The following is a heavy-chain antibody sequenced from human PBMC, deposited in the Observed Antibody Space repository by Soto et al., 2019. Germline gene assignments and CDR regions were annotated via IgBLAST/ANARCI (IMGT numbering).Heavy chain of an antibody. CDR2: ISYDGSNK. CDR3: ARDGLVLLWFGEPPGYYGMDV. Sequence: LSLTCAASGFTFSSYAMHWVRQAPGKGLEWVAVISYDGSNKYYADSVKGRFTISRDNSKNTLYLQMNSLRAEDTAVYYCARDGLVLLWFGEPPGYYGMDVWGQGTTVTVSS. J-gene: IGHJ6*02. V-gene: IGHV3-30-3*01. CDR1: GFTFSSYA. D-gene: IGHD3-10*01.